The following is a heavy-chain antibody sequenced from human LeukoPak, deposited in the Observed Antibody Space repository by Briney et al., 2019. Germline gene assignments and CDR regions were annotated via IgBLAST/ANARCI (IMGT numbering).Heavy chain of an antibody. Sequence: SGTLSLTCAVYGESFSGYFCTWIRQPPGKGLEWIGEVDHSETTKYHPSLKSRVTMSVDTSKNQFSLKMSSVTAADTAIYYCARGTPVLNGAFDIWGQGTMVTVSS. CDR2: VDHSETT. J-gene: IGHJ3*02. CDR1: GESFSGYF. CDR3: ARGTPVLNGAFDI. D-gene: IGHD2-8*01. V-gene: IGHV4-34*01.